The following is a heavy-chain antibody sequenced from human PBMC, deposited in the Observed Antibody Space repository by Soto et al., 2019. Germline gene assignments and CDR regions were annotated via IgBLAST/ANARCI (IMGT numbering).Heavy chain of an antibody. CDR2: IFSDAER. CDR3: VRMNAESYSSYYAMDV. D-gene: IGHD3-10*01. Sequence: SGPTLVNPTETLTLTCNVSGFSLTTGRMGVSWIRQPPGKALEWLAHIFSDAERSYSRSLQGRLTVSKVGSGSHVVLTMTNMDPVDTGTYFCVRMNAESYSSYYAMDVWGQGTTVAVSS. J-gene: IGHJ6*02. V-gene: IGHV2-26*01. CDR1: GFSLTTGRMG.